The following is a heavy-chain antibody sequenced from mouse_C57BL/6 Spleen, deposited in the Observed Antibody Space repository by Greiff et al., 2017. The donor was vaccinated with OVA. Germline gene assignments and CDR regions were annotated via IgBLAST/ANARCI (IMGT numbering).Heavy chain of an antibody. CDR1: GFNIKDDY. J-gene: IGHJ3*01. CDR3: TTKLLFAY. V-gene: IGHV14-4*01. Sequence: VQLQQSGAELVRPGASVKLSCPASGFNIKDDYMHWVKQRPEQGLEWIGWIDPENGDTEYASKFQGKATITADTSSNTAYLQLSSLTSEDTAVYYCTTKLLFAYWGQGTLVTVSA. CDR2: IDPENGDT.